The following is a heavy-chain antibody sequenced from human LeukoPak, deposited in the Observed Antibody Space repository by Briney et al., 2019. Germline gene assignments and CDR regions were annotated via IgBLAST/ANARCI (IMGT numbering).Heavy chain of an antibody. J-gene: IGHJ3*02. CDR1: GYTFTSYG. D-gene: IGHD2-21*02. V-gene: IGHV1-18*01. Sequence: GASVKVSCKASGYTFTSYGISWVRQAPGQGLEWMGWISAYNGNTNYAQKLQGRVTMTTDTSTSTAYMELRSLRSDDTAVYYCARDSPLIVVVTANAFDIWGQGTMVTVSS. CDR3: ARDSPLIVVVTANAFDI. CDR2: ISAYNGNT.